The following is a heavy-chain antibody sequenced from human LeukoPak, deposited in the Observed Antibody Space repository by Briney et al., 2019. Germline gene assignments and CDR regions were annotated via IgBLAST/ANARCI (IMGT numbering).Heavy chain of an antibody. CDR2: IYYRGSI. CDR1: XX. J-gene: IGHJ4*02. D-gene: IGHD1-26*01. Sequence: XXWGWIRQPPGKGLEWIGNIYYRGSIAYNPSLSSRVTMSIDTSKNQFSLRLSSVTAADTAVFYCARLSNTGSFDFDYWGQGTLVTVSS. V-gene: IGHV4-39*01. CDR3: ARLSNTGSFDFDY.